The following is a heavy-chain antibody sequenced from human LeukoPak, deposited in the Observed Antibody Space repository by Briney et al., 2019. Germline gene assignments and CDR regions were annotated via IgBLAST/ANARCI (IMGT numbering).Heavy chain of an antibody. Sequence: ASVKVSCKASGYTFTSYYMHWVRQAPGQGLEWMGIINPSGGSTSYAQKFQGRVTMTRDMSTSTVYMELSSLRSEDTAVYYCARGSDYGDHRGYYYYYMDVWGKGTTVTVSS. J-gene: IGHJ6*03. CDR3: ARGSDYGDHRGYYYYYMDV. CDR2: INPSGGST. D-gene: IGHD4-17*01. CDR1: GYTFTSYY. V-gene: IGHV1-46*01.